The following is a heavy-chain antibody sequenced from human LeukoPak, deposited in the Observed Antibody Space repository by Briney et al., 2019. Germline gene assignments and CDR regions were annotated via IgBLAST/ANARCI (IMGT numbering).Heavy chain of an antibody. V-gene: IGHV3-48*01. CDR2: ISSSSSTI. Sequence: GGSLRLSCAASGFTFSSYSMNWVRQAPGKGLEWVSYISSSSSTIYYADSVKGRFTISRDNAKNSLYLQMNSLRAEDTAVYYCAKDERYSSSSGYYGMDVWGQGTTVTVSS. CDR1: GFTFSSYS. D-gene: IGHD6-6*01. J-gene: IGHJ6*02. CDR3: AKDERYSSSSGYYGMDV.